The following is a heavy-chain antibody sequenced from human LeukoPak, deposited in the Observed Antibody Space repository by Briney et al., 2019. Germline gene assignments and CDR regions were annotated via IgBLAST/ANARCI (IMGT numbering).Heavy chain of an antibody. V-gene: IGHV3-30*04. D-gene: IGHD3-10*01. CDR2: ISYDGSNK. J-gene: IGHJ5*02. Sequence: GGSLRLSCAASGFTFSSNAMHWVRQAPGKGLEWVAIISYDGSNKYYADSVKGRFTISRDKSKNTLYLQMNSLRGEDTAVYYCARESGITMLRGAHTPWGQGILVTVSS. CDR3: ARESGITMLRGAHTP. CDR1: GFTFSSNA.